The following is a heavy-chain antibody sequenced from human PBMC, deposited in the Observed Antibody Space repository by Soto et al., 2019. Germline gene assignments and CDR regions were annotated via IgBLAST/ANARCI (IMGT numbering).Heavy chain of an antibody. CDR1: GGPISSSSYY. CDR2: IYYSGST. J-gene: IGHJ6*02. V-gene: IGHV4-39*01. Sequence: PSETLSLTCTVSGGPISSSSYYWGWIRQPPGKGLEWIGSIYYSGSTYYNPSLKSRVTISVDTSKNQFSLKLSSVTAADTAVYYCARHPKYYYYGMDVWGQGTTVTVSS. CDR3: ARHPKYYYYGMDV.